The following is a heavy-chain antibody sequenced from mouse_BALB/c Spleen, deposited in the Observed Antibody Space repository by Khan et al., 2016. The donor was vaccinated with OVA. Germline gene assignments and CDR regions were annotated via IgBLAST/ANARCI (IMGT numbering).Heavy chain of an antibody. J-gene: IGHJ2*01. CDR1: GFTFSSFG. V-gene: IGHV5-17*02. Sequence: EVELVESGGGLVQPGGSRKLSCVASGFTFSSFGMHWVRQAPEKGLEWVAYISGDSSTLYYTDTVKGRFTISRDNPKNTLFLQMTILRSEDMAMYYCARSYFYGYYFDQWGQGTTLTVSS. CDR3: ARSYFYGYYFDQ. CDR2: ISGDSSTL. D-gene: IGHD1-1*01.